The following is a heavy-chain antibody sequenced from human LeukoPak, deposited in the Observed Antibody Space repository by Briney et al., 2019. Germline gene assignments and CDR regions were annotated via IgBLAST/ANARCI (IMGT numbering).Heavy chain of an antibody. V-gene: IGHV3-13*01. J-gene: IGHJ4*02. CDR2: IGTAGEI. Sequence: GGSLRLSCAASGFTFSSYDIHWVRQATGKGLEWVSGIGTAGEIYYPGSVKGRFTISRDNSKNTLYLQMNSLRAEDTAVYYCAKEKRLERLVPDYWGQGTLVTVSS. D-gene: IGHD1-1*01. CDR1: GFTFSSYD. CDR3: AKEKRLERLVPDY.